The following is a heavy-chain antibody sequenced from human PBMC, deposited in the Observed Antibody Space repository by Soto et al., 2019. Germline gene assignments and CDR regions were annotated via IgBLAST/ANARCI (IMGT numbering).Heavy chain of an antibody. CDR3: AKLGSSTWSPHYYFDY. D-gene: IGHD2-2*01. CDR2: ITGSGSDT. V-gene: IGHV3-23*01. J-gene: IGHJ4*02. CDR1: GFTFNNYA. Sequence: GVSRILSCASSGFTFNNYAMGWISPAPGQGLEWVSAITGSGSDTYYLDSVKGRFTISRDNSKNTLYLQMNSLRAEDAAIYYCAKLGSSTWSPHYYFDYWGQGTLVTVSS.